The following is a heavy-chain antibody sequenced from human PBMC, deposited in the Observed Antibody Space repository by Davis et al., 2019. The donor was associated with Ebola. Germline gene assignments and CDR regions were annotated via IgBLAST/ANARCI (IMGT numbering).Heavy chain of an antibody. CDR2: IWYDGSNK. J-gene: IGHJ6*02. CDR1: GFTFSSYG. D-gene: IGHD6-19*01. V-gene: IGHV3-33*01. Sequence: GGSLRLSCAASGFTFSSYGMHWVRQAPGKGLEWVAVIWYDGSNKYYADSVKGRFTISRDNSKNTLYLQMNSLRAEDTAVYYCARDRYSSGWLRNALYYYYGMDVWGQGTTVTVSS. CDR3: ARDRYSSGWLRNALYYYYGMDV.